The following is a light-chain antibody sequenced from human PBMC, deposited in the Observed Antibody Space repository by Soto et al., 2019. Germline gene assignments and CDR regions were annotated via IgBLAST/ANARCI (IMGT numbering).Light chain of an antibody. CDR2: GAS. CDR3: DHYNNWHHT. CDR1: QSVASN. Sequence: DIVMTQSPATLSVSPGERATLSCRASQSVASNLAWYQQRPGQAPRLLIYGASTSATGVPVRFSGSGSGTEFTLAISSRQSEDLVVYYCDHYNNWHHTFGGGTKVEIK. J-gene: IGKJ4*01. V-gene: IGKV3-15*01.